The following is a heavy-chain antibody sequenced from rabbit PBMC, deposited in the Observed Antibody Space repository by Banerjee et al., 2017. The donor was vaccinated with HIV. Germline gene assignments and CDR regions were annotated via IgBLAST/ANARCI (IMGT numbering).Heavy chain of an antibody. CDR3: ARDLAGVIGWNFGL. D-gene: IGHD4-1*01. CDR2: IYTGSSGRT. J-gene: IGHJ4*01. Sequence: QEQLEESGGDLVKPEGSLTLTCTASGFSFSSRYWICWVRQAPGKGLEWIGCIYTGSSGRTDYASWAKGRFTISKTSSTTVTLQMTSLTAADTATYFCARDLAGVIGWNFGLWGQGTLVTVS. CDR1: GFSFSSRYW. V-gene: IGHV1S45*01.